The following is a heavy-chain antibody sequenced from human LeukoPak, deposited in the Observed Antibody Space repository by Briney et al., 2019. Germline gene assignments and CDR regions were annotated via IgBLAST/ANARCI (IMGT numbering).Heavy chain of an antibody. J-gene: IGHJ4*02. V-gene: IGHV3-7*01. CDR3: ARDVNWGHFNY. CDR2: IREDGS. Sequence: GGSLRLSCAASGFTFSTDWMSWVRQAPGKGLEWVASIREDGSDYVASMKGRFAISRDNAKNSLYLEMNSLRAEDTAVYYCARDVNWGHFNYWGQGTLVTVSS. D-gene: IGHD7-27*01. CDR1: GFTFSTDW.